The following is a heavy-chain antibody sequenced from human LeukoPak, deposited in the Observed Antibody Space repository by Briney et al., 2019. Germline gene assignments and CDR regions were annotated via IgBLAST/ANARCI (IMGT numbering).Heavy chain of an antibody. Sequence: PGGSLRLSCAASGFTFSSYGMSWVRQAPGKGLEWVSAISGSGGSTYYADSVKGRFTISRDNSKNTLYLQMNSLRAEDTAVYYCAKDPLYYDILTGYSDYWGQGTLVTVSS. CDR2: ISGSGGST. V-gene: IGHV3-23*01. CDR3: AKDPLYYDILTGYSDY. J-gene: IGHJ4*02. D-gene: IGHD3-9*01. CDR1: GFTFSSYG.